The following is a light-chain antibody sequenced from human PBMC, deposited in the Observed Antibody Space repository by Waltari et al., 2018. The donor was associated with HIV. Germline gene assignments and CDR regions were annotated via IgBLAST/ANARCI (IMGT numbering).Light chain of an antibody. V-gene: IGKV1-9*01. CDR2: TAS. J-gene: IGKJ4*01. CDR3: QQLKSYPLT. CDR1: QGISTY. Sequence: IQLTQSPSFLSASVGDRVTITCRATQGISTYLAWYQQKPGQAPKLLIFTASALQSGVSSRFSGSGSGTEFTLTSIGLQPEDFATYYCQQLKSYPLTFGGGTKVEIK.